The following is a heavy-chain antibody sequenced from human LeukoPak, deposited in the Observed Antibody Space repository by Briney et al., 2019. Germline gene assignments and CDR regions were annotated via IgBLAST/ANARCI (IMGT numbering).Heavy chain of an antibody. CDR2: IYYSGST. Sequence: SETLSLTCTVSGGSISSSSYYWGWIRQPPGKGLEWIGSIYYSGSTYYNPSLKSRVTISVDTSKNQFSLKLSSVTAADTAVYYCASSRGLIAAAGHYWGQGTLVTVSS. J-gene: IGHJ4*02. V-gene: IGHV4-39*07. D-gene: IGHD6-13*01. CDR3: ASSRGLIAAAGHY. CDR1: GGSISSSSYY.